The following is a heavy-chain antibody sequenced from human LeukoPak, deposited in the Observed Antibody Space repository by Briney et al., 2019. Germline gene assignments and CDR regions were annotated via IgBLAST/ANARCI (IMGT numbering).Heavy chain of an antibody. J-gene: IGHJ5*02. D-gene: IGHD2-2*01. Sequence: GASVKVSCKAFGYTFTSYDINWVRQATGQGLEWMGWMNPNSGNTGYAQKFQGRVTMTRNTSISTAYMELSSLRSEDTAVYYCARSGSTLISWFDPWGQGTLVTVSS. V-gene: IGHV1-8*01. CDR1: GYTFTSYD. CDR2: MNPNSGNT. CDR3: ARSGSTLISWFDP.